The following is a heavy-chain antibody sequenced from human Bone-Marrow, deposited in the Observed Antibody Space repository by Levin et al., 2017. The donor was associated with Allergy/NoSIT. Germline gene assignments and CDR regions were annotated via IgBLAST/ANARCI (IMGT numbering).Heavy chain of an antibody. CDR1: GFTFSNAW. J-gene: IGHJ4*02. CDR3: TTGDYYDSSGYYYFYFGY. CDR2: IKSKSDGGTI. Sequence: GESLKISCAASGFTFSNAWMTWVRQAPGKGLEWVGRIKSKSDGGTIDYAAPVKGRFTISRDDSKNTLSLQMNNLRTEDTAVYYCTTGDYYDSSGYYYFYFGYWGQGTLVTVSS. V-gene: IGHV3-15*01. D-gene: IGHD3-22*01.